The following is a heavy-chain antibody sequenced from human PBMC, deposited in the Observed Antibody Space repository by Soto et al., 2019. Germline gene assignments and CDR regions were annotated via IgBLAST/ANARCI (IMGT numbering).Heavy chain of an antibody. V-gene: IGHV1-69*13. D-gene: IGHD5-18*01. CDR1: GGTFYTYT. CDR2: ITPISPTT. J-gene: IGHJ4*02. CDR3: ARIPRYSFPTSDDLDS. Sequence: GASVKVSCKASGGTFYTYTFSWVRQAPGQGLEWMGSITPISPTTNYAEKFQGRLTVTADGSTNTAYMELTSLTSDDTAVYYCARIPRYSFPTSDDLDSWGQGTLVTVSS.